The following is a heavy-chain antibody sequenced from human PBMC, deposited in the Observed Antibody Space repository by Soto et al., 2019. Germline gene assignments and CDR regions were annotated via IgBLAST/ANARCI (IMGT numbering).Heavy chain of an antibody. J-gene: IGHJ5*02. CDR2: IYSGGST. CDR1: GFSVTANY. D-gene: IGHD3-3*01. Sequence: GGSLRLSCEVSGFSVTANYMSWVRQAPGKGLEWVSVIYSGGSTYYRDSVKGRFAVSRDNSKNTVYLQMNNLRVDDTAVYYCAKPRSSLEWPPFDPWGHGTLVTVSS. V-gene: IGHV3-53*05. CDR3: AKPRSSLEWPPFDP.